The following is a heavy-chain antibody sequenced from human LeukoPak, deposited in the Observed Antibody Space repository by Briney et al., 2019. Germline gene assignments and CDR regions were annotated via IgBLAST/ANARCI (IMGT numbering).Heavy chain of an antibody. V-gene: IGHV3-23*01. D-gene: IGHD5-18*01. CDR2: ISGSGGST. Sequence: GGSLRLSCAASGFTFSSYAMSWVRQAPGKGLEWVSAISGSGGSTYYADSVKGRFTISRDNSKNTLYLQMNSLRAEDTVVYYCAKGSPWWIQLWLFDYWGQGTLVTVSS. J-gene: IGHJ4*02. CDR3: AKGSPWWIQLWLFDY. CDR1: GFTFSSYA.